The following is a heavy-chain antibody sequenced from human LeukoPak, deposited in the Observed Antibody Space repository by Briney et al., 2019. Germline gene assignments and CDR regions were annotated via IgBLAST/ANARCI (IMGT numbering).Heavy chain of an antibody. D-gene: IGHD6-19*01. Sequence: PGGSLRLSCAASGVTSSSYSMGWGPQAPGKGLVWVSRINSDGSSTSYADSVKGRFTISRDNAKNTLYLQMNSLRAEDTAVYYCASVLFGYSSIPFDYWGQGTLVTVSS. CDR2: INSDGSST. CDR3: ASVLFGYSSIPFDY. J-gene: IGHJ4*02. V-gene: IGHV3-74*01. CDR1: GVTSSSYS.